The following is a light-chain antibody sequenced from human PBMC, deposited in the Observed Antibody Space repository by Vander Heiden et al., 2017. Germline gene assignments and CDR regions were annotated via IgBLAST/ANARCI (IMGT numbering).Light chain of an antibody. CDR1: QSIRNY. V-gene: IGKV1-39*01. Sequence: DIQMPQSPSSLSASVGESVTITCRASQSIRNYLHWYQHKPGIAPKLLTYSASSLQSGVPSRFSGSGSDTDFTLTISSLQPEDFATYYCQQTYNSPFTFGHGTRLEIK. J-gene: IGKJ5*01. CDR2: SAS. CDR3: QQTYNSPFT.